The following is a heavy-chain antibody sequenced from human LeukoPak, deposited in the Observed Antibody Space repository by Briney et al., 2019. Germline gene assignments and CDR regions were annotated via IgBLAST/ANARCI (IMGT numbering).Heavy chain of an antibody. Sequence: GGSLRLSCAASGFTFSSYSMNWVRQAPGKGLEWVSSISSSSSYIYYADSVKGRFTISRDNAKNSLYPQMNSLRAEDTAVYYCARGGEGKYYFDYWGQGTLVTVSS. CDR1: GFTFSSYS. V-gene: IGHV3-21*01. D-gene: IGHD2-21*01. J-gene: IGHJ4*02. CDR3: ARGGEGKYYFDY. CDR2: ISSSSSYI.